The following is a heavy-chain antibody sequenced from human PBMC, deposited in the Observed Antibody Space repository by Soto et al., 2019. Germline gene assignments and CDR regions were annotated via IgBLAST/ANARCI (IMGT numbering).Heavy chain of an antibody. CDR3: ARGGCSGGSCYGV. CDR2: ILYSGST. V-gene: IGHV4-59*01. J-gene: IGHJ6*02. CDR1: GGSITNYY. Sequence: PSETLSLTCTVSGGSITNYYWSWIRQPPGKRLEWIGYILYSGSTNYNPSLKSRVSISVDMSKNQFSLRLSSVTPGDTAVYYCARGGCSGGSCYGVWGQGTTVTVS. D-gene: IGHD2-15*01.